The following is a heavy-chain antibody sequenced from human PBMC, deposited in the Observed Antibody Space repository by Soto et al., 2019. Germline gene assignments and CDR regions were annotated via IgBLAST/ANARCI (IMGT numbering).Heavy chain of an antibody. CDR2: LSGSGTST. CDR1: GFTFSNYA. V-gene: IGHV3-23*01. D-gene: IGHD5-18*01. CDR3: AKVNTAMVTDAFDI. J-gene: IGHJ3*02. Sequence: GGSLRLSCAASGFTFSNYAMGWVRQAPGKGLECVSVLSGSGTSTYYGDSVKGRFTISRDNSKNTMYLQMNSLRAEDTAVYYCAKVNTAMVTDAFDIWGQGTTVTVSS.